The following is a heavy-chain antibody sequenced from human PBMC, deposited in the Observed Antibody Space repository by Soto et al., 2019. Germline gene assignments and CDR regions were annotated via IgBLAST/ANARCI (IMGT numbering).Heavy chain of an antibody. CDR3: AKDLMGSYSDAFDI. CDR2: ISYDGSNK. CDR1: GFTFSSYG. J-gene: IGHJ3*02. V-gene: IGHV3-30*18. Sequence: LRLSCAASGFTFSSYGMHWVRQAPGKGLEWVAVISYDGSNKYYADSVKGRFTISRDNSKNTLYLQMNSLRAEDTAVYYCAKDLMGSYSDAFDIWGQGTMVTVSS. D-gene: IGHD1-26*01.